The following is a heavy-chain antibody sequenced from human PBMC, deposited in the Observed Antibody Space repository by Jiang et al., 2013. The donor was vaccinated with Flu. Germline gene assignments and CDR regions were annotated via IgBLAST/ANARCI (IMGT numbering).Heavy chain of an antibody. J-gene: IGHJ5*02. CDR2: INHAGSS. D-gene: IGHD3-22*01. CDR1: WLLQFLL. Sequence: LLKPSETPVPHLRCLSWLLQFLLLELDPPAPRKGLEWIGEINHAGSSNYNPSLHSRLTISVDTSKNQFSLKLSSVTAADTAVYYCNTQSGHYDSNGDWSVEVDHWGLGTLVTVSS. CDR3: NTQSGHYDSNGDWSVEVDH. V-gene: IGHV4-34*01.